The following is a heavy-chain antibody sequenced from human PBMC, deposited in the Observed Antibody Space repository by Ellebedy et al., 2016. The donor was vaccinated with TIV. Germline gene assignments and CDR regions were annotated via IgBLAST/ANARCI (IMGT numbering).Heavy chain of an antibody. D-gene: IGHD2-15*01. CDR1: EFTFSMFT. Sequence: GGSLRLXCAASEFTFSMFTMTWVRQAPGKGLERVASISDSGTYIYYADSVKGRFTISSDNAKYSLFLQMNSLRAEDTAVYYCARADTGYCGSSCFLDLDSWGQGTLVTVSS. V-gene: IGHV3-21*01. CDR2: ISDSGTYI. CDR3: ARADTGYCGSSCFLDLDS. J-gene: IGHJ4*02.